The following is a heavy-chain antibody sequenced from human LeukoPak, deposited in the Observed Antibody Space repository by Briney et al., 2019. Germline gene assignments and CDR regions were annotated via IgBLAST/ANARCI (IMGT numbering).Heavy chain of an antibody. CDR3: SRDRLGGLDL. J-gene: IGHJ5*02. CDR2: ISSSSSYI. V-gene: IGHV3-21*01. Sequence: GGSLRLSCAASGFTFNNYAMSWVRQAPGKGLEWVSSISSSSSYIYYADSVKGRFTISRDNAKNSVYLQMNSLRPEDTAVYYCSRDRLGGLDLWGQGTLVTVSS. D-gene: IGHD5-12*01. CDR1: GFTFNNYA.